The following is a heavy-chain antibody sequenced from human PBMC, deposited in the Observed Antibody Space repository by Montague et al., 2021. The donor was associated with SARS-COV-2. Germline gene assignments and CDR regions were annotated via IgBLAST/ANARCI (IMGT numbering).Heavy chain of an antibody. CDR2: TYYRSKWYN. Sequence: CAISGDSVSSNSAAWNWIRQSPSRGLEWLGRTYYRSKWYNDYAVXXKGRITINPDTSKNQFSLQLSSVTPEDTAVYYCARGDEEQWLVHYYYYGMDVWGQGTTVTVSS. D-gene: IGHD6-19*01. J-gene: IGHJ6*02. V-gene: IGHV6-1*01. CDR3: ARGDEEQWLVHYYYYGMDV. CDR1: GDSVSSNSAA.